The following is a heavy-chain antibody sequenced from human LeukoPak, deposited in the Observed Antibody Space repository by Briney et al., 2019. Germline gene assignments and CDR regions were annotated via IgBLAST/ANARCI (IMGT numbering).Heavy chain of an antibody. CDR2: IWYDGSNK. J-gene: IGHJ6*02. Sequence: PGGSLRLSCAASGFTFSSYGMHWVRQAPGKGLEWVAVIWYDGSNKYYADSVKGRFTISRDNAKNTLYLQMNSLRAEDTAVYYCARGAYYDFWSGYYYYYGMDVWGQGTTVTVSS. V-gene: IGHV3-33*01. CDR1: GFTFSSYG. D-gene: IGHD3-3*01. CDR3: ARGAYYDFWSGYYYYYGMDV.